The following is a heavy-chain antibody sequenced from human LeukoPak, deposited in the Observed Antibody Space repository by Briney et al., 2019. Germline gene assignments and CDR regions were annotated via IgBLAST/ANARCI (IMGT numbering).Heavy chain of an antibody. J-gene: IGHJ5*02. CDR2: ISGSGGRT. Sequence: GASLRLSCAASGFTFSSYAMSWVRQAPGKGLEWVSGISGSGGRTYYADSVKGRFTTSRDNSKNTLYLQMNSLRAEDTAVYYCAKPRYSSSWYWFDPWGQGTLVTVSS. V-gene: IGHV3-23*01. CDR1: GFTFSSYA. D-gene: IGHD6-13*01. CDR3: AKPRYSSSWYWFDP.